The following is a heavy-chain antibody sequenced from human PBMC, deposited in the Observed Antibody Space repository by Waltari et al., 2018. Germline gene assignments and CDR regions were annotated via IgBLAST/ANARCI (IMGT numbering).Heavy chain of an antibody. V-gene: IGHV1-69*01. CDR2: IIPIFGTA. D-gene: IGHD4-17*01. CDR3: ARNRGDYGNAFDI. Sequence: QVQLVQSGAAVKKPGSSVKVPCKDSGGPFRTYPIIWVRQAPGQGLGWMGGIIPIFGTANYAQKFQGRVTITADESTSTAYMELSSLRSEDTAVYYCARNRGDYGNAFDIWGQGTMVTVSS. J-gene: IGHJ3*02. CDR1: GGPFRTYP.